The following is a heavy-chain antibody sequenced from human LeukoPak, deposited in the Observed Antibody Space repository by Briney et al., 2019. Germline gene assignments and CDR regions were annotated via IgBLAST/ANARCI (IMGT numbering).Heavy chain of an antibody. CDR1: GYTFTSYY. D-gene: IGHD2-2*01. Sequence: ASVKVSCKASGYTFTSYYMHWVRQAPGQGLEWMGIINPSGGSTSYAQKFQGRVTMTRDTSTSTVYMELSSLRSEDTAVYYCARASTVVPAAIFYYYYGMDVWGQGTTVTVSS. CDR2: INPSGGST. J-gene: IGHJ6*02. V-gene: IGHV1-46*01. CDR3: ARASTVVPAAIFYYYYGMDV.